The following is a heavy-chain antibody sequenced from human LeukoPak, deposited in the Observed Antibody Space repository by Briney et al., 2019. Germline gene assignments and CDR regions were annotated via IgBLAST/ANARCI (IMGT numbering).Heavy chain of an antibody. J-gene: IGHJ4*02. CDR2: TSSDGNIK. CDR3: ARDPVPATARHFDY. CDR1: GFTFSSYT. D-gene: IGHD1-1*01. V-gene: IGHV3-30-3*01. Sequence: GGSLRLSCAASGFTFSSYTMHWVRQAPGKGLEWVAVTSSDGNIKYYADSVKGRFTISRDNSKNTLYLQMNSLRGEDTGVYYCARDPVPATARHFDYWGQGTLVTVSS.